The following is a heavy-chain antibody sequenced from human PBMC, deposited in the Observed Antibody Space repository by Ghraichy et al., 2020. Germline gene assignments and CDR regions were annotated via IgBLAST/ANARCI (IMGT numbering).Heavy chain of an antibody. V-gene: IGHV4-59*01. J-gene: IGHJ4*02. Sequence: SETLSLTCTVSGGSISSYYWSWIRQPPGKGLEWIGYIYYSGSTNYNPSLKSRVTISVDTSKNQFYLKLSSVTAADTAVYYCARWGLGYCSGGSCYADDYWGQGTLVTVSS. CDR3: ARWGLGYCSGGSCYADDY. D-gene: IGHD2-15*01. CDR2: IYYSGST. CDR1: GGSISSYY.